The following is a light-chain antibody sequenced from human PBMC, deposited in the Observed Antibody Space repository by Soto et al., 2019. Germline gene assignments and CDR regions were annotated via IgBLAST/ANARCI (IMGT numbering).Light chain of an antibody. J-gene: IGLJ1*01. Sequence: QSVLTQPASVSGSPGQSITISCTGTSSDFGYYDYVSWYLQHPGKVPKLMIYEVSNRPSGVSNRFSGSKSGNTASLTISGLQAEDEADYYCSSYTGSSTLVFGTGTKVTVL. CDR3: SSYTGSSTLV. CDR2: EVS. V-gene: IGLV2-14*01. CDR1: SSDFGYYDY.